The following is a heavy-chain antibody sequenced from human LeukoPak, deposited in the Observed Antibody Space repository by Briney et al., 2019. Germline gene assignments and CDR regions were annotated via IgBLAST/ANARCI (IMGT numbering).Heavy chain of an antibody. CDR3: ARETLLTGKDY. Sequence: GGSLRLSCAASGFTFSSYWMHWVRQAPGKGLVWVSRINSDGSSTSYADSVKGRFTISRDNAKSTLYLQMNSLRAEDTAVYYCARETLLTGKDYWGQGTLVTASS. CDR2: INSDGSST. CDR1: GFTFSSYW. V-gene: IGHV3-74*01. D-gene: IGHD3-9*01. J-gene: IGHJ4*02.